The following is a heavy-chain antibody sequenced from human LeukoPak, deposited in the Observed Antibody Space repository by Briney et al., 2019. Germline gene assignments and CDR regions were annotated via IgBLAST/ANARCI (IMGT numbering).Heavy chain of an antibody. Sequence: GGSLRLSCAASGFTVSSNYMSWVRQAPGKGLEWVSVIYSGGSTYYADSVKGRFTISRDNSKNTLYLQMNSPRAEDTAVYYCARDYGSGSYYTMGYWGQGTLVTVSS. D-gene: IGHD3-10*01. CDR3: ARDYGSGSYYTMGY. V-gene: IGHV3-66*01. CDR2: IYSGGST. CDR1: GFTVSSNY. J-gene: IGHJ4*02.